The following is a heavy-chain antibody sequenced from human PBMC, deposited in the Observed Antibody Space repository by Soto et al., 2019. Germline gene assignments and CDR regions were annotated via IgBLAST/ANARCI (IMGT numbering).Heavy chain of an antibody. CDR3: ARDDSYYSLWSGYYPSRNGMDV. D-gene: IGHD3-3*01. CDR1: GFTFSSFG. V-gene: IGHV3-33*01. J-gene: IGHJ6*02. Sequence: QVQVVESGGGVVQPGRSLRLSCAASGFTFSSFGMHWVRQAPGKGLEWVSLIWYDGSKKSYGDSVKGRFTISRDNSRNTVYLQMDSLRAGDTAVYYWARDDSYYSLWSGYYPSRNGMDVWGQGTTVTVS. CDR2: IWYDGSKK.